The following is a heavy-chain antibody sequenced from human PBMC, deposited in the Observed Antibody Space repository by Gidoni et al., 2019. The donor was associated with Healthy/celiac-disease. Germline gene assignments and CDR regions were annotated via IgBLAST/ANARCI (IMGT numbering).Heavy chain of an antibody. J-gene: IGHJ4*02. CDR3: ARARGDSSWYDYFDY. CDR2: INHSGST. V-gene: IGHV4-34*01. D-gene: IGHD6-13*01. CDR1: GGSFSGYY. Sequence: QVQLQQWGAGLLKPSETLSLTCAVYGGSFSGYYWSWIRQPPGKGLEWIGEINHSGSTNYNPSLKSRVTISVDTSKNQFSLKLSSVTAADTAVYYCARARGDSSWYDYFDYWGQGTLVTVSS.